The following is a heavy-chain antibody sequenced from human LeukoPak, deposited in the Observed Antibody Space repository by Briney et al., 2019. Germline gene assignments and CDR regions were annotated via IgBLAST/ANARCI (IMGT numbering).Heavy chain of an antibody. J-gene: IGHJ4*02. D-gene: IGHD2-21*01. CDR2: IIEVGSVK. CDR3: ARGSTCGY. CDR1: GFTFSTYW. Sequence: GGALRLSCSASGFTFSTYWMSWVRQAPGKGLEWVANIIEVGSVKNYADSVKGRFTISRDNAKNSLYLQMNSLRAEDTAVYYCARGSTCGYWGQGTLV. V-gene: IGHV3-7*04.